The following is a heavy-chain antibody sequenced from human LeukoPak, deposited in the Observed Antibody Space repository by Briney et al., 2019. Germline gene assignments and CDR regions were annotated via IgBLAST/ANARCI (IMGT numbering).Heavy chain of an antibody. D-gene: IGHD1-26*01. V-gene: IGHV3-48*03. J-gene: IGHJ4*02. CDR3: ARVLVMKEDADY. Sequence: GGSLRLSCAASGSTFSSYEMNWVRQAPGKGLEWVSYISSSGTTIYYADSVKGRFTISRDNAKNSLYLQMSSLRAEDTAVYYCARVLVMKEDADYWGQGTLVTVSS. CDR2: ISSSGTTI. CDR1: GSTFSSYE.